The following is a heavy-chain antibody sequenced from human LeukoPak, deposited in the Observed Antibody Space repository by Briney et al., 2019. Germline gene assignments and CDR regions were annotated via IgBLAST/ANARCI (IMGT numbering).Heavy chain of an antibody. D-gene: IGHD3-9*01. CDR2: IYYSGST. J-gene: IGHJ4*02. Sequence: SETLSLTCTVSGGSISSYYWSWIRQPPGKGLEWIGYIYYSGSTNYNPSLKSRVTISVDTSKNQFSLKLSSVTAADTAVYYCARQKNYDILTGAFDYWGQGTLVTVSS. V-gene: IGHV4-59*08. CDR1: GGSISSYY. CDR3: ARQKNYDILTGAFDY.